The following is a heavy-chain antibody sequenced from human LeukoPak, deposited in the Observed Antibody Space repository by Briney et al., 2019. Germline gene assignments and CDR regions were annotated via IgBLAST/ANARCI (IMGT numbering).Heavy chain of an antibody. V-gene: IGHV3-7*04. CDR1: GFTFSSYW. CDR2: IKQDGSEK. D-gene: IGHD5-18*01. J-gene: IGHJ4*02. CDR3: ARDRRYSYVDY. Sequence: GGSLRLSCAASGFTFSSYWMNWVRQAPGKALEWVANIKQDGSEKYYVDSVKGRFTISRDNAKNSLYLQMNSLRAEDTAVYYCARDRRYSYVDYWGQGTLVTVSS.